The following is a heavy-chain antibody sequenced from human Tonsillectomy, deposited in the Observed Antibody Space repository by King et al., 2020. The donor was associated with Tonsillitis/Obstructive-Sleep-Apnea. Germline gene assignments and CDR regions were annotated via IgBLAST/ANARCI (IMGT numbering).Heavy chain of an antibody. D-gene: IGHD3-22*01. J-gene: IGHJ4*02. CDR1: GYTFTSYG. CDR3: ARDSMIHYYDSSDYYTFDY. CDR2: ISAYNGDT. Sequence: QLVQSGAEVKKPGASVKVSCKASGYTFTSYGISWVRQAPGQGLEWMGWISAYNGDTNYAQRLQARLTMTTDTSTSTAYMDLRSLRSDDTAVYYCARDSMIHYYDSSDYYTFDYWGQGTLVTVSS. V-gene: IGHV1-18*01.